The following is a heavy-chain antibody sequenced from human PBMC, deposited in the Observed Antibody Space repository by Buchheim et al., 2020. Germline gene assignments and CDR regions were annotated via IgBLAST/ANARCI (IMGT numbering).Heavy chain of an antibody. Sequence: QVQLVESGGGVVQPGRSLRLSCVVSGFTFRTYGMYWVRQAPGKGLEWLAVISYDGNNKYYADSVKGRFTISRDKSQKTLYMQIHSLRADDTAVYYCAKDWANSGMDVWGQGTT. D-gene: IGHD3-16*01. CDR2: ISYDGNNK. J-gene: IGHJ6*02. CDR1: GFTFRTYG. V-gene: IGHV3-30*18. CDR3: AKDWANSGMDV.